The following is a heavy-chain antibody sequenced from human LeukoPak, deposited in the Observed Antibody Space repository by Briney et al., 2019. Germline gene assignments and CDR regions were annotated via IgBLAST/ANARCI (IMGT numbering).Heavy chain of an antibody. Sequence: SETLSLTCTVSGGSISSSSYYWGWIRQPPGKGLEWIGSIYYSGSTYYNPSLKRRVTISVDTSKNQFSLKLSSVTAADTAVYYCVHEAVAGTNYWGQGTLVTVSS. J-gene: IGHJ4*02. D-gene: IGHD6-19*01. CDR2: IYYSGST. CDR1: GGSISSSSYY. V-gene: IGHV4-39*01. CDR3: VHEAVAGTNY.